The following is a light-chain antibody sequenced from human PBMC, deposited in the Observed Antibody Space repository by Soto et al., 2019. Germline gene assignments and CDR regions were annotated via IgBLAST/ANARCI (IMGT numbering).Light chain of an antibody. J-gene: IGLJ3*02. CDR2: EGG. CDR1: SSDVGSYKF. V-gene: IGLV2-23*01. CDR3: CSYAGSSASVV. Sequence: QSALTQPASVSGSPGQSITISCTGSSSDVGSYKFVSWYQQHPGKAPKVIIYEGGKRPSGVSNRFSGSKSGNTASLTISGLQAEDEADYYCCSYAGSSASVVFGGGTKLTVL.